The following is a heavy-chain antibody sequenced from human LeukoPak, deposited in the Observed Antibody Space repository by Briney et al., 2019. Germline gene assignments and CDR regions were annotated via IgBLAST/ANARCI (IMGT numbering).Heavy chain of an antibody. CDR1: GYTFTSYD. V-gene: IGHV1-8*01. Sequence: GASVKVSCKASGYTFTSYDINWVRQATGQGLEWMGWMNPNSGNTGYAQKFQGRVTMTRNTSISTAYMELSSLRSEDTAVYYCARGLQLRRGGRMVRGVYWFDPWGQGTLVTVSS. CDR3: ARGLQLRRGGRMVRGVYWFDP. J-gene: IGHJ5*02. CDR2: MNPNSGNT. D-gene: IGHD3-10*01.